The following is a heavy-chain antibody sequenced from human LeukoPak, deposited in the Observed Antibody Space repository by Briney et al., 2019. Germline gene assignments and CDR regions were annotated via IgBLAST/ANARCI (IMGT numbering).Heavy chain of an antibody. CDR3: ARVVEMATIAEMAFGY. Sequence: SETLSLTCTVSGGSISSSSYYWGWTRQPPGKGLEWIGSIYYSGSTYYNPSLKSRVTISVDTSKNQFSLKLSSVTAADTAVYYCARVVEMATIAEMAFGYWGQGTLVTVSS. V-gene: IGHV4-39*07. D-gene: IGHD5-24*01. CDR2: IYYSGST. J-gene: IGHJ4*02. CDR1: GGSISSSSYY.